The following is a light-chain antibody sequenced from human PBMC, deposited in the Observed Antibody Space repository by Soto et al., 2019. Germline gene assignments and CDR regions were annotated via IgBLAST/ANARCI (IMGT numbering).Light chain of an antibody. CDR3: QQLNSYPRN. J-gene: IGKJ3*01. V-gene: IGKV1-9*01. Sequence: DIQLTQSPSFLSASVGDRVTITCRASQGISSFLAWYQQKPGKAPKLLIYAASTLQSGVPSRFSGSGSGTEFTLTISSLQPEDFATYYCQQLNSYPRNFGPGTKVDI. CDR1: QGISSF. CDR2: AAS.